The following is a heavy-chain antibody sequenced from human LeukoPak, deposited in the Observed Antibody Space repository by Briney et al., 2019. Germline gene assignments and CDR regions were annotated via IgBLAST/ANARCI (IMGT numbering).Heavy chain of an antibody. CDR2: ISSSGGAR. CDR1: GFTFSSYA. D-gene: IGHD5-18*01. Sequence: PGGSLRLSCAASGFTFSSYAMNWVRQAPGKGLEWVSYISSSGGARYYSDSVKGRFTISRDNAENSLYLQMNSLRAEDTAVYYCAGDGYSYEYDFDYWGQGTLVTVSS. J-gene: IGHJ4*02. CDR3: AGDGYSYEYDFDY. V-gene: IGHV3-48*03.